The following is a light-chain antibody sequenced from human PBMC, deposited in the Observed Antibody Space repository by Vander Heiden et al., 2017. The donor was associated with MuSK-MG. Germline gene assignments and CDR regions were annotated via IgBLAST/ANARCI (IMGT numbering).Light chain of an antibody. CDR1: QSISSW. J-gene: IGKJ4*01. CDR2: KAS. V-gene: IGKV1-5*03. Sequence: DIQMTQSPSTLSASVGDRVTITFPASQSISSWLAWYQQKPGKAPKLMIYKASSLESGVPSRFSGSGSGTEFTLTISSLQPDDFATYYCQQYNSYSPLTFGGGTKVEIK. CDR3: QQYNSYSPLT.